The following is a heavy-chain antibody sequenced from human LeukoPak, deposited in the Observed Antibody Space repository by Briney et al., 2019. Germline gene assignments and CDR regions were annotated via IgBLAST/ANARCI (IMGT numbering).Heavy chain of an antibody. Sequence: GGSLRLSCAASGFVFSTYEMDWVRQAPGKGLEWVSYISSSDGTTYYADSVKGRFTISRDNAKNSLSLQVSSLRAEDTAVYYCTATPWGGAAAIFDYWGQGILVTVSS. J-gene: IGHJ4*02. CDR2: ISSSDGTT. V-gene: IGHV3-48*03. D-gene: IGHD6-25*01. CDR3: TATPWGGAAAIFDY. CDR1: GFVFSTYE.